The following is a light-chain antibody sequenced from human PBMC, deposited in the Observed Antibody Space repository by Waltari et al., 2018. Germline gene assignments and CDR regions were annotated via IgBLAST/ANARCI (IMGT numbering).Light chain of an antibody. Sequence: DIQMTQSPSSLSASVGDRVTITCRASQSISSYLNWYQQKPGKAPKLLIYAASSLQSGVPSRFSGSGSGTDFTLTISSLQPDDFATYYCQQSYSTPQTFGQGTQLEIK. CDR2: AAS. CDR1: QSISSY. CDR3: QQSYSTPQT. J-gene: IGKJ2*01. V-gene: IGKV1-39*01.